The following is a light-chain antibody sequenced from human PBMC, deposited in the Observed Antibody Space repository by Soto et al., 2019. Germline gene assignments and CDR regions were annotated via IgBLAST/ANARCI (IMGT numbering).Light chain of an antibody. CDR1: SSDIGLHDY. CDR2: DVS. V-gene: IGLV2-14*03. J-gene: IGLJ1*01. CDR3: SSYTSDTPYV. Sequence: QSALSQPASVSGSPGQSVTISCTGTSSDIGLHDYVCWYQHYPGKAPKLVIYDVSHRPSGVSTRFSGSKSGNTASLTISGLQAEDEADYFCSSYTSDTPYVFGTGTKLTVL.